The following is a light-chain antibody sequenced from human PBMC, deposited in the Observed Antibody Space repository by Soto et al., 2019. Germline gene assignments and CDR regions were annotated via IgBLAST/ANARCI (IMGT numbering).Light chain of an antibody. CDR2: DAS. J-gene: IGKJ2*01. CDR3: QQRFNWPRFT. V-gene: IGKV3-11*01. CDR1: QSVSSY. Sequence: EIVLTQSPATLSLSPGERATLSCRASQSVSSYLAWYQQKPGQAPRLLIYDASNRATGIPARFSGGGSGTDFPLPISGLEPEDFAVYFCQQRFNWPRFTFGQGTKLEIK.